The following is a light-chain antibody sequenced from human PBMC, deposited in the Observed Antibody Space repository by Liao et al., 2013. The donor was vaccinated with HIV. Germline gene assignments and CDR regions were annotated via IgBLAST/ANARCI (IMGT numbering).Light chain of an antibody. Sequence: SYELTQPPSVSVAPGKTARITCGGNNIGSKSVHWYQQKPGQAPVLVIYDDSDRPSGIPERFSGSSSGNTATLTISETQAIDEADYYCQTWDLSTTVFGGGTKLTVL. V-gene: IGLV3-21*01. CDR2: DDS. CDR1: NIGSKS. CDR3: QTWDLSTTV. J-gene: IGLJ2*01.